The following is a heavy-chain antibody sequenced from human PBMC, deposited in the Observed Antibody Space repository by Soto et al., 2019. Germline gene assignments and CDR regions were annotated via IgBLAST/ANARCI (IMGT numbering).Heavy chain of an antibody. V-gene: IGHV3-48*01. J-gene: IGHJ5*02. CDR3: ARHPERIAQIGWFDP. CDR2: IMPGSSHI. CDR1: GFTFSIYS. Sequence: PGGSLRLSCAASGFTFSIYSMNWVRQAPGKGLEWVSYIMPGSSHIFYADSVKGRSTISRDNAKNSLYLQMNSLRAEDTAVYYCARHPERIAQIGWFDPWGQGTLVTVSS. D-gene: IGHD6-13*01.